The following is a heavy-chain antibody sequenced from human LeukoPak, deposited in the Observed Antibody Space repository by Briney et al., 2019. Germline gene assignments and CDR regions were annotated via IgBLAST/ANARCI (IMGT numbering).Heavy chain of an antibody. CDR2: IYRGGNT. V-gene: IGHV3-66*01. Sequence: PGGSLRLSCAASGFTVSSNYMSWVRQAPGKGLEWVSVIYRGGNTYYADSVKGRFTISRDNAKNSLYLQMNSLRDEDTAVYYCARRGYSSSWCSFDYWGQGTLVTVSS. CDR1: GFTVSSNY. CDR3: ARRGYSSSWCSFDY. D-gene: IGHD6-13*01. J-gene: IGHJ4*02.